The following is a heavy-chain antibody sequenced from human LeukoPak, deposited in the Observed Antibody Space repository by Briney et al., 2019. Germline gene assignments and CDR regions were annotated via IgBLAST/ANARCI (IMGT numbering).Heavy chain of an antibody. CDR3: ASPYCSGGSCYYFDY. V-gene: IGHV3-21*01. CDR1: GFTFSSYS. D-gene: IGHD2-15*01. J-gene: IGHJ4*02. Sequence: GGSLRLSCAASGFTFSSYSMNWVRQAPGKGLEWVSSISSSSSYIYYADSVKGRFTIPRDNAKNSLYLQMNSLRAEDTAVYYCASPYCSGGSCYYFDYWGQGTLVTVSS. CDR2: ISSSSSYI.